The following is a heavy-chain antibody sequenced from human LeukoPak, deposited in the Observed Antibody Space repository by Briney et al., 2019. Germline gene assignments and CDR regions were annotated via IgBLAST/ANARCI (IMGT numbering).Heavy chain of an antibody. V-gene: IGHV1-24*01. D-gene: IGHD3-22*01. Sequence: GASVKVSCKASGYTFTSYGISWVRQAPGKGLEWMGTFDPEDGETIYAQKFQGRVTMTEDTSTDAAYMELSSLRSEDAAVYYCATGGYDSSGLYFDYWGQGTLVTVSS. CDR2: FDPEDGET. CDR3: ATGGYDSSGLYFDY. CDR1: GYTFTSYG. J-gene: IGHJ4*02.